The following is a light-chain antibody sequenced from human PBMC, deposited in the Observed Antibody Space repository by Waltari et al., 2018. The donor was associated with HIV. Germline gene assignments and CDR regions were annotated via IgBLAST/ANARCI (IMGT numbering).Light chain of an antibody. CDR3: CSHAGSSTPFV. Sequence: QSALTQPASVSGSPGQSITISCTGTSSDVGSYNLVSWYQQYPGKVPKLMIYEVSKRPSGVSNRFSGSKSGNTASLTISGLQAEDEADYYCCSHAGSSTPFVFGTATKVTVL. CDR2: EVS. CDR1: SSDVGSYNL. V-gene: IGLV2-23*02. J-gene: IGLJ1*01.